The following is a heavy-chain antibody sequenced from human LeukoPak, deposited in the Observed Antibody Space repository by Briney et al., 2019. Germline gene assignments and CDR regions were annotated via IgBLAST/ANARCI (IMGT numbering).Heavy chain of an antibody. CDR2: IYSGGDT. D-gene: IGHD5-18*01. V-gene: IGHV3-53*01. CDR1: GFTVSSNY. Sequence: GGSLRLSCAASGFTVSSNYMSWVRQAPGKGLEWVSVIYSGGDTYYADSVKGRLTISRDNSKNSLYLQMNSLRADDTAVYYCARASRGIPQRFFDYWGQGTLVTVSS. CDR3: ARASRGIPQRFFDY. J-gene: IGHJ4*02.